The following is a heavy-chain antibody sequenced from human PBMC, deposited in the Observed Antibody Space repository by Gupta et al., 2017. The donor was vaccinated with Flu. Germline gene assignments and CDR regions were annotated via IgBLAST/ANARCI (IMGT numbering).Heavy chain of an antibody. Sequence: QVQLVQSGAEVKKPGASVKVSCKASGYTFTSYDIHWVRQATGQGLEWMGWMNPNSGNTGYAQKFQGRVTMTRNTSISTAYMELSSLRSEDTAVYYCATRMGDILTGSLGGPYYFDYWGQGTLVTVSS. CDR1: GYTFTSYD. CDR2: MNPNSGNT. J-gene: IGHJ4*02. D-gene: IGHD3-9*01. V-gene: IGHV1-8*01. CDR3: ATRMGDILTGSLGGPYYFDY.